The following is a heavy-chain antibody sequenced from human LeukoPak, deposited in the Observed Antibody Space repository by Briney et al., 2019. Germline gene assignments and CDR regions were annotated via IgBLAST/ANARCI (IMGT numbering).Heavy chain of an antibody. D-gene: IGHD4-11*01. CDR1: GGSISSYY. Sequence: SETLSLTCTVSGGSISSYYWSWIRQPPGKGLEWIGYIYYSGNTNYNPSLKSRVTISVDTSKNQFSLKLSSVTAADTAVYYCARDRGDYRNWFDPWGQGTLVTVSS. V-gene: IGHV4-59*01. J-gene: IGHJ5*02. CDR2: IYYSGNT. CDR3: ARDRGDYRNWFDP.